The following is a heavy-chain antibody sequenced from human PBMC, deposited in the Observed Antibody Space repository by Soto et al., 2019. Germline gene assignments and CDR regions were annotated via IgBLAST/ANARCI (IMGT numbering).Heavy chain of an antibody. CDR2: INPNTGGT. J-gene: IGHJ6*02. CDR1: GFSLSVYY. Sequence: ASRKGCCDATGFSLSVYYFHWIRAAPGQGLEWLGWINPNTGGTTYAQKFQGRVTLTWDTSINTAYMELSSLRPDDTAMYYCARESYQVLSDRMDVWGQGTYVTVSS. V-gene: IGHV1-2*02. CDR3: ARESYQVLSDRMDV. D-gene: IGHD3-16*01.